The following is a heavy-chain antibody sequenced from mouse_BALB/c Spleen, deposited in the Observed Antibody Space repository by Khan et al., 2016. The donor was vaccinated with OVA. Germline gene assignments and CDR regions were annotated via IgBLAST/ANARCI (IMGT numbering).Heavy chain of an antibody. V-gene: IGHV14-3*02. CDR2: IDPANGDA. CDR1: GFNIKDTY. J-gene: IGHJ3*01. CDR3: ATRYGNPFAY. Sequence: EVQLQESGAELVRPGASVKLSCTASGFNIKDTYMHWVKQRPEQGLEWIGRIDPANGDAKYDPKFQDKATMPTDTSSNTAYLQLSSLTSEDTAVYYCATRYGNPFAYWGQGTLVTVSA. D-gene: IGHD2-1*01.